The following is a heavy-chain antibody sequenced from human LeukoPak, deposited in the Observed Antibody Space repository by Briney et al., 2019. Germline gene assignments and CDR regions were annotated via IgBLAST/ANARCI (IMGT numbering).Heavy chain of an antibody. J-gene: IGHJ4*02. CDR1: GGTFSSYA. Sequence: SVKVSCKASGGTFSSYAISWVRQAPGQGLEWMGRIIPILGIANYAQKFQGRVTITADKSTSTAYMELSSLRSEDTAVYYCARHKIVVVTATSYYFDYWGQGTLVTVSS. CDR2: IIPILGIA. V-gene: IGHV1-69*04. CDR3: ARHKIVVVTATSYYFDY. D-gene: IGHD2-21*02.